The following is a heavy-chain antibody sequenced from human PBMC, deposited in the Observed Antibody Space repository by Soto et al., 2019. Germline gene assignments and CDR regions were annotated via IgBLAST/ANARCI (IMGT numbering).Heavy chain of an antibody. CDR3: ARVSGSFDLDY. D-gene: IGHD1-26*01. J-gene: IGHJ4*02. V-gene: IGHV1-18*04. CDR2: ISAYNANT. Sequence: QVPLVQSGAEVKKPGASVKVSCKASGYTFITYGISWVRQAPGQGLEWFGWISAYNANTNYAQKLQGRVTMTTDTSTSTAYMELRSLSSDDTAGYYCARVSGSFDLDYWGQGTLVTVSS. CDR1: GYTFITYG.